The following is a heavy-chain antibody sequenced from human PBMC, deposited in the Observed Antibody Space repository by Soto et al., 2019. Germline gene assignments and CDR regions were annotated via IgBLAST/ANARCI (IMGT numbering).Heavy chain of an antibody. Sequence: QVQLVESGGGVVQPGRSLRLSCAASGFTFSTYAMHWFRQFPGKGLEWVAAISYHGSNKYYADSVKGRFTISRDNSNSMLYLQMNSLIAEDTAVYYCATGISEDYSGSPTNIDYWGQGTLVTVSS. D-gene: IGHD1-26*01. CDR1: GFTFSTYA. CDR3: ATGISEDYSGSPTNIDY. CDR2: ISYHGSNK. J-gene: IGHJ4*02. V-gene: IGHV3-30-3*01.